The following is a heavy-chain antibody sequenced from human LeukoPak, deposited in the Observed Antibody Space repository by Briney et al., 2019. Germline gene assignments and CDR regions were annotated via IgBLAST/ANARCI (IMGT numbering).Heavy chain of an antibody. V-gene: IGHV4-34*01. CDR2: INHSGST. CDR3: ARDVRSRWLVPRGFDY. CDR1: GGSFSGYY. D-gene: IGHD6-19*01. J-gene: IGHJ4*02. Sequence: SETLSLTSAVYGGSFSGYYWSWIRQPPGKGLEWIGEINHSGSTNYNPSLKSRVTISVDTSKNQFSLKLSSVTAADTAVYYCARDVRSRWLVPRGFDYWGQGTLVTVSS.